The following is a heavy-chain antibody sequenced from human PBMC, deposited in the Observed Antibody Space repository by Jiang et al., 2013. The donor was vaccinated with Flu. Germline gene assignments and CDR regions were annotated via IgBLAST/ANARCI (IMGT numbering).Heavy chain of an antibody. Sequence: GPGLVKPSEALSLTCAVSGYSISSSYYWGWFRHNPGKGLDWIGTIFHSGTTYYNPSLKSRVTISVDTSKNHFSLRLTSVTAADTAIYYCARVASMVLLPDYWGQGTLVSVSS. CDR2: IFHSGTT. D-gene: IGHD4/OR15-4a*01. CDR3: ARVASMVLLPDY. V-gene: IGHV4-38-2*01. J-gene: IGHJ4*02. CDR1: GYSISSSYY.